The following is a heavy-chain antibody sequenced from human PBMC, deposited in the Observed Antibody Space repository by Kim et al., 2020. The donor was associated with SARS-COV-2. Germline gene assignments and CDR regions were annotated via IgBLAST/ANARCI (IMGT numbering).Heavy chain of an antibody. CDR3: ARARYGSYPFDY. V-gene: IGHV1-3*01. CDR1: GYTFTSYA. D-gene: IGHD1-26*01. J-gene: IGHJ4*02. Sequence: ASVKVSCKASGYTFTSYAMHWVRQAPGQRLEWMGWINAGNGNTKYSQKFQGRVTITRDTSASTAYMELSSLRSEDTAVYYCARARYGSYPFDYWGQGTLVTVSS. CDR2: INAGNGNT.